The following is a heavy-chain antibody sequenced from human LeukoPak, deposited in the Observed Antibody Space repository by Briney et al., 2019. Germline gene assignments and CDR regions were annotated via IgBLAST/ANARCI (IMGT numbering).Heavy chain of an antibody. J-gene: IGHJ4*02. V-gene: IGHV3-48*01. CDR3: AREAGPEYSSSWYEAFDY. CDR1: GFTFSSYE. CDR2: ISSRSSTI. Sequence: GGSLRLSCAASGFTFSSYEMNWVRQAPGKGLEWVSYISSRSSTIYYADSVKGRFTISRDNAKNSLYLQMNSLRAEDTAVYYCAREAGPEYSSSWYEAFDYWGQGTLVTVSS. D-gene: IGHD6-13*01.